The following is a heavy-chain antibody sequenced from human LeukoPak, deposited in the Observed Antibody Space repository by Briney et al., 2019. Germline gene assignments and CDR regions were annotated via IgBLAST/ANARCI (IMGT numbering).Heavy chain of an antibody. CDR2: IYTSGST. Sequence: PSQTLSLTCTVSGGSISSGSYYWSWLRQPAGKGLEWIGRIYTSGSTNYNPSLKSRATISVDTSKNQFSLKLSSVTAADTAVYYCARDSGSSRNSYYYYYMDVWGKGTTVTVSS. CDR1: GGSISSGSYY. D-gene: IGHD6-6*01. V-gene: IGHV4-61*02. CDR3: ARDSGSSRNSYYYYYMDV. J-gene: IGHJ6*03.